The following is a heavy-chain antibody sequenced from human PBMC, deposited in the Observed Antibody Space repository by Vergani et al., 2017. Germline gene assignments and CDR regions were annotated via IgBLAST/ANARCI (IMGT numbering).Heavy chain of an antibody. CDR1: GFTFSSYA. CDR3: ARGEGAKGY. Sequence: QVQLVESGGGVVQPGRSLGLSCAASGFTFSSYAMHWVRQAPGKGLEWVAVISYDGSNKYYADSVKGRFTISRDNSKNTLYLQMNSLRAEDTAVYYCARGEGAKGYWGQGTLVTVSS. D-gene: IGHD1-26*01. CDR2: ISYDGSNK. J-gene: IGHJ4*02. V-gene: IGHV3-30*01.